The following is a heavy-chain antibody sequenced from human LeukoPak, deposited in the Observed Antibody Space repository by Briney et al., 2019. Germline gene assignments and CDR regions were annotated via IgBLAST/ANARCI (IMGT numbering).Heavy chain of an antibody. CDR1: GYTFTSYY. D-gene: IGHD2-8*01. Sequence: ASVKVSCKASGYTFTSYYMHWVRQAPGQGLEWMGIINPSGGSTSYAQKFQGRVTMTRDMSTSTVYMELSSLRSEDTAVYYCARVSCTNGVCYDCFDYWGQGTLVTVSS. CDR2: INPSGGST. J-gene: IGHJ4*02. V-gene: IGHV1-46*01. CDR3: ARVSCTNGVCYDCFDY.